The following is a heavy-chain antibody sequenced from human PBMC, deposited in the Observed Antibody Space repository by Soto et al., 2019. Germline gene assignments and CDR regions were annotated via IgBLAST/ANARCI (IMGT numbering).Heavy chain of an antibody. CDR3: ARDERYSSGPKPIKTSNDY. J-gene: IGHJ4*02. CDR1: GYTFTSYG. D-gene: IGHD6-19*01. CDR2: ISAYNGNT. Sequence: ASVKVSCKASGYTFTSYGISWVRQAPGQGLEWMGWISAYNGNTNYAQKLQGRVTMTTDTSTSTAYMELRSLRSDDTAVYYCARDERYSSGPKPIKTSNDYWGQGTLVTVSS. V-gene: IGHV1-18*01.